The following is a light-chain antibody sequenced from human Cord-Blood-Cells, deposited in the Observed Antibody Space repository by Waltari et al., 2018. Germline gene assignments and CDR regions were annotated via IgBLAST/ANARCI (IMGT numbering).Light chain of an antibody. CDR2: EGS. CDR1: SSDVGSSNL. J-gene: IGLJ2*01. Sequence: QSALTQPASVSGYPGQSTTISCTGTSSDVGSSNLVSWYPHHPGNAPKLMIYEGSERTSGVSNRFSGSKSGNTASLTISGLQAEDEADYYCCSYAGSSTVVFGGGTKLTVL. CDR3: CSYAGSSTVV. V-gene: IGLV2-23*01.